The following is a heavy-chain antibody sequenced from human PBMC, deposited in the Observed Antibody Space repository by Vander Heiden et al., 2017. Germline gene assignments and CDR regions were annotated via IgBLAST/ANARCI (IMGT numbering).Heavy chain of an antibody. CDR1: GFTVSSNY. CDR3: ARSPYGDYYFDY. CDR2: SYSGGST. V-gene: IGHV3-53*02. J-gene: IGHJ4*02. D-gene: IGHD4-17*01. Sequence: EVQLVETGGGLIQPGGSLRLSCAASGFTVSSNYMSWVRQAPGRGLEWVSVSYSGGSTYYADYVKGRFTIARDNSKNTLYLQMSSLRAEDTAVYYCARSPYGDYYFDYWGQGTLVTVSS.